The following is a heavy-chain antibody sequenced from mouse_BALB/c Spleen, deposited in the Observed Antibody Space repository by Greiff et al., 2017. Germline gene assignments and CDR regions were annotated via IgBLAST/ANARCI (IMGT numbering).Heavy chain of an antibody. J-gene: IGHJ1*01. V-gene: IGHV5-9-4*01. CDR1: GFTFSSYA. CDR2: ISSGGSYT. Sequence: DVKLVESGGGLVKPGGSLKLSCAASGFTFSSYAMSWVRQSPEKRLEWVAEISSGGSYTYYPDTVTGRFTISRDNAKNTLYLEMSSLRSEDTAMYYCARDGDYDWYFDVWGAGTTVTVSS. CDR3: ARDGDYDWYFDV. D-gene: IGHD2-4*01.